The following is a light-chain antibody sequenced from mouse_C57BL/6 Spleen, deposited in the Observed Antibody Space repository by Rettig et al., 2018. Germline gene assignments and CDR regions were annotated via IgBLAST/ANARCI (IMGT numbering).Light chain of an antibody. V-gene: IGKV4-58*01. J-gene: IGKJ2*01. CDR3: QQWSGYPFT. Sequence: ENVLTQSPAIMAASLGQKVTMTCSASSSVSSSYLHWYQQKSGASPKPLIHRTSNLASGVPARFSGSGSGTSYSLTISSVEAEDDETYYCQQWSGYPFTFGGGTKLEIK. CDR1: SSVSSSY. CDR2: RTS.